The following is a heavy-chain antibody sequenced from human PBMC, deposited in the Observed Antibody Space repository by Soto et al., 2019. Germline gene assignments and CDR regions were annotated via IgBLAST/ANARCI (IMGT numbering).Heavy chain of an antibody. Sequence: GGSLRLSCAASGFTFSSYGMHWVRQAPGKGLEWVAVIWYDGSNKYYADSVKGRFTISRDNSKNTLYLQMHSLRAEDTAVYYCARDGGDLDDYGAPHYFDYWGQGTLVTVSS. V-gene: IGHV3-33*01. D-gene: IGHD4-17*01. CDR3: ARDGGDLDDYGAPHYFDY. J-gene: IGHJ4*02. CDR2: IWYDGSNK. CDR1: GFTFSSYG.